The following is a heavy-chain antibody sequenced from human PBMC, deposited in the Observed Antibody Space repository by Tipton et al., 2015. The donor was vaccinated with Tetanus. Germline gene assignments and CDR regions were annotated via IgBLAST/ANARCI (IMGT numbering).Heavy chain of an antibody. J-gene: IGHJ4*02. CDR3: ARVLPVNRAG. Sequence: TLSLTCTVSGGSIISADHYWSWIRQPPGKGLEWLAYISDSGLTNSNYFLKSRITISRDTSRNQFSVRLTSVTAADTAVYYCARVLPVNRAGWGQGTLVTVSS. CDR2: ISDSGLT. CDR1: GGSIISADHY. V-gene: IGHV4-61*08. D-gene: IGHD4-17*01.